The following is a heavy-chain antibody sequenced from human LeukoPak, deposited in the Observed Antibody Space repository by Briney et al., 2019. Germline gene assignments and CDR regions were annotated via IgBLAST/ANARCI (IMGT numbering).Heavy chain of an antibody. V-gene: IGHV3-33*01. D-gene: IGHD5-18*01. CDR3: ARGSFGGYSYGYFGY. CDR1: GFTFSSYG. CDR2: IWYDGSNK. J-gene: IGHJ4*02. Sequence: GGSLRLSCAASGFTFSSYGMHWVRQAPGKGLEWVAVIWYDGSNKYYADSVKGRFTISRDNSKNTLYLQMNSLRAEDTAVYYCARGSFGGYSYGYFGYWGQGTLVTVSS.